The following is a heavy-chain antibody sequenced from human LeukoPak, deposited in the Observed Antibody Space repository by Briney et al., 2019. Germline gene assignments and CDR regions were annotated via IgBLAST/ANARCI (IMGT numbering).Heavy chain of an antibody. V-gene: IGHV4-39*07. Sequence: SETLSLTCTVSGGSISSSSYYWGWIRQPPGKGLEWIGSIYYSGSTYYNPSLKSRVTVSVDTSKNQFSLKLSSVTAADAAVYYCARDPRYYDSGGYSHAAFDIWGQGTMVTVSS. CDR2: IYYSGST. J-gene: IGHJ3*02. D-gene: IGHD3-22*01. CDR1: GGSISSSSYY. CDR3: ARDPRYYDSGGYSHAAFDI.